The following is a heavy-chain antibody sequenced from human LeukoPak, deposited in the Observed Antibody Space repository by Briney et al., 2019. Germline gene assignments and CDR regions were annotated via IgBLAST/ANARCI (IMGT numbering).Heavy chain of an antibody. D-gene: IGHD3-22*01. CDR3: AKARGLIGGAFDI. Sequence: GGSLRLSCAASGFTFSSYAMHWVRQAPGKGLVYVSAISSNGGSTYYADSVKGRFTISRDNSKNSLYLQMNSLRTEDTALYYCAKARGLIGGAFDIWGQGTMVIVS. CDR1: GFTFSSYA. J-gene: IGHJ3*02. CDR2: ISSNGGST. V-gene: IGHV3-64*04.